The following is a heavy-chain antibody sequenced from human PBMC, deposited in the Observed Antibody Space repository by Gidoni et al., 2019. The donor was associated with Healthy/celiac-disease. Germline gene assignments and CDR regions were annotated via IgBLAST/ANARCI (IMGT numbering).Heavy chain of an antibody. CDR1: GGSIRSSSYY. CDR3: ARVPIVAAPTYYYYGMDV. J-gene: IGHJ6*02. CDR2: IYYSGST. D-gene: IGHD2-2*01. Sequence: QLQLQESGPGLVKPSETLSLTCTVSGGSIRSSSYYWGWIRQPPGKGLEWIGSIYYSGSTYYNPSLKSRVTISVDTSKNQFSLKLSSVTAADTAVYYCARVPIVAAPTYYYYGMDVWGQGTTVTVSS. V-gene: IGHV4-39*07.